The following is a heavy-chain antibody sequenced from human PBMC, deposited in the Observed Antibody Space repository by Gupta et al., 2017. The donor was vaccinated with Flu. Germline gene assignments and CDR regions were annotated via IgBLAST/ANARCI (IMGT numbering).Heavy chain of an antibody. V-gene: IGHV3-23*01. D-gene: IGHD7-27*01. CDR2: ISASGGDT. J-gene: IGHJ2*01. Sequence: VRHAPVNVLDWVSVISASGGDTYYADSLKGRFTISRDKSKNTLHLEMSSLRADDTSVYYCAMCWGECWYFDLWGRVTRVTVSS. CDR3: AMCWGECWYFDL.